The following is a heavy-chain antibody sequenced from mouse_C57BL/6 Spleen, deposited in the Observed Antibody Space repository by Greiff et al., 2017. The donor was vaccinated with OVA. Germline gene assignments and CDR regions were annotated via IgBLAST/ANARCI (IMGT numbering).Heavy chain of an antibody. CDR3: SRKGPLYAMDY. Sequence: VQLQQSGAELVKPGASVKLSCKASGYTFTSYWMHWVKQRPGQGLEWIGMIHPNSGSTNYNEKFKSKATLTVDKSSSTAYMQLSRLTSEYSAVYSCSRKGPLYAMDYWGQGTSVTVAS. V-gene: IGHV1-64*01. CDR2: IHPNSGST. D-gene: IGHD6-1*01. CDR1: GYTFTSYW. J-gene: IGHJ4*01.